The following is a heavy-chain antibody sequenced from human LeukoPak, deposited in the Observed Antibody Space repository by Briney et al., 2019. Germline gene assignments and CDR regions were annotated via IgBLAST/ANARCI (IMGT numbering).Heavy chain of an antibody. J-gene: IGHJ4*02. CDR1: GGTFSSYA. CDR2: IIPIFGTA. Sequence: ASVKVSCKASGGTFSSYAISWLRQAPGQGLEWMGGIIPIFGTANYAQKFQGRVTITTDESTSTAYMELSSLRSEDTAVYYCARDRDSSGYYFDYWGQGTLVTVSS. V-gene: IGHV1-69*05. D-gene: IGHD3-22*01. CDR3: ARDRDSSGYYFDY.